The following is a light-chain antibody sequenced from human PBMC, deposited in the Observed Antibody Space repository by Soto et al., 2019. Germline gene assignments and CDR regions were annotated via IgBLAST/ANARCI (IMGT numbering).Light chain of an antibody. CDR2: DVS. CDR3: SSYTSSIL. CDR1: SSDVGGYNY. J-gene: IGLJ2*01. V-gene: IGLV2-14*01. Sequence: QSVLTQPASVSGSPGQSITISCIATSSDVGGYNYVSWYQQHPGKAPKLMIYDVSNRPSGVSNCFSGSKSGNTASLTISGLQAEDEADYYCSSYTSSILFGGGTKVTVL.